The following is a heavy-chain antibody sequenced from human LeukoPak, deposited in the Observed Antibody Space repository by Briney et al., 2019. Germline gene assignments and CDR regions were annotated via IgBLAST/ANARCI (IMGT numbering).Heavy chain of an antibody. J-gene: IGHJ4*02. Sequence: PGGSLRLSCAASGFIFSSYGMNWVRQAPGKGLDGVSYISSSGSTIYYADSVKGRFTISRDNAKNSLYLQMNSLRAEDTAVYYCASETPYTSSIVGFDYWGQGTLVTVSS. D-gene: IGHD6-13*01. CDR1: GFIFSSYG. CDR2: ISSSGSTI. V-gene: IGHV3-48*04. CDR3: ASETPYTSSIVGFDY.